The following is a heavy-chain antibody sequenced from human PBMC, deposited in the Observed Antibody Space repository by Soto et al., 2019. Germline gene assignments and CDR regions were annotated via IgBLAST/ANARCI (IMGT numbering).Heavy chain of an antibody. V-gene: IGHV3-30*18. CDR1: GLTLNKCV. J-gene: IGHJ6*02. Sequence: GXSLRLSCAASGLTLNKCVLHWFRQAPVNGLEWVAVISYDGSNKYYADSVKGRFTISRDNSKNTLYLQMNSLRAEDTAVYYCAKSPQGGYSYGYYGMDVWGQGTTVTVSS. CDR3: AKSPQGGYSYGYYGMDV. D-gene: IGHD5-18*01. CDR2: ISYDGSNK.